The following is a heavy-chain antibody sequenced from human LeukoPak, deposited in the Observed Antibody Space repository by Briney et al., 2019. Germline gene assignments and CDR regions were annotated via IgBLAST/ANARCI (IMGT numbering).Heavy chain of an antibody. D-gene: IGHD3-22*01. J-gene: IGHJ4*02. Sequence: SQTLSLTCAISGDSVSSNSAAWNWIRQSPSRGLEWLGRTYYRSKWYNDYAVSVKSRMTINPDTSKNQFSLQLNSVTPEDAAVYYCAREDENYDSSGYYYAPRFFDYWGQGTLVTVSS. CDR1: GDSVSSNSAA. CDR2: TYYRSKWYN. CDR3: AREDENYDSSGYYYAPRFFDY. V-gene: IGHV6-1*01.